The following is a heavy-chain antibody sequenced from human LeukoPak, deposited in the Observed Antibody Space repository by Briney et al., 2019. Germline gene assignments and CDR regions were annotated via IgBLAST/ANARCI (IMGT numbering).Heavy chain of an antibody. Sequence: DSVMVSCKASGYTFTDYQMYWVRQAPGQGLEWMGWINPNSGDTNYAQKFQDRVILTRDTSISTAYMELTNVRSDDTAVYYCARPNGDYYNWFDPWGQGTLVTVSS. V-gene: IGHV1-2*02. CDR2: INPNSGDT. CDR3: ARPNGDYYNWFDP. J-gene: IGHJ5*02. D-gene: IGHD4-17*01. CDR1: GYTFTDYQ.